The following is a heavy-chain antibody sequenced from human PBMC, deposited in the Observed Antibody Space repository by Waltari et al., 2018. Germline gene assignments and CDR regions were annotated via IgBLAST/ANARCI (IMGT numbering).Heavy chain of an antibody. V-gene: IGHV3-21*01. Sequence: EVQLVESGGGLVKPGGSLRLSCAASGFTFSSYSMNWVRQAPGKGLEWVSSISSSSSHIYYADSVKGRFTISRDNAKNSLYLQMNSLRAEDTAVYYCARDGYGDYVYAFDIWGQGTMVTVSS. CDR3: ARDGYGDYVYAFDI. J-gene: IGHJ3*02. CDR1: GFTFSSYS. CDR2: ISSSSSHI. D-gene: IGHD4-17*01.